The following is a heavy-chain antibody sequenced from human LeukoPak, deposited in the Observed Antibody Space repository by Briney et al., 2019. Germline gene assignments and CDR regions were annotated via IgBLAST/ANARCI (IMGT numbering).Heavy chain of an antibody. CDR2: IIPIFGTA. J-gene: IGHJ4*02. D-gene: IGHD6-13*01. Sequence: SVKVSCKASGGTFSSYAMSWVRQAPGQGLEWMGRIIPIFGTANYAQKFQGRVTITTDESTSTAYMELSSLRSEDTAVYYCARIAAAGTFDYWGQGTLVTVSS. CDR3: ARIAAAGTFDY. V-gene: IGHV1-69*05. CDR1: GGTFSSYA.